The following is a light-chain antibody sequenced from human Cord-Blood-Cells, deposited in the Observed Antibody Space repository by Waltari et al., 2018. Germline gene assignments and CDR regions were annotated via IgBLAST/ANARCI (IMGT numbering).Light chain of an antibody. CDR1: QGISSY. CDR3: QQYYSYPWT. J-gene: IGKJ1*01. V-gene: IGKV1-8*01. CDR2: APS. Sequence: AIRMTQSPSSLSASTGDRVTITCRASQGISSYLAWYQQKPGKAPKLLFYAPSTLQSGVPSRFSGSGSGTDFTLTISCLQSEDFATYYCQQYYSYPWTFGQGTKVEIK.